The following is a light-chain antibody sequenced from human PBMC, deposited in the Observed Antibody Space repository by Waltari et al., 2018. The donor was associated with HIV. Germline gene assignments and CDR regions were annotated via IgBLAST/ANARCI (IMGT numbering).Light chain of an antibody. V-gene: IGKV1-9*01. CDR3: QQLHTYPRT. CDR2: SAS. CDR1: QDISSD. Sequence: IKLTQSPSFVSASVGDRVNISCRASQDISSDLAWYQHRSGRAPKLLIHSASTLQSGVPSSFSGRGSGTEFTLTIISLQAEDLATYYCQQLHTYPRTFGPGTKVEVK. J-gene: IGKJ1*01.